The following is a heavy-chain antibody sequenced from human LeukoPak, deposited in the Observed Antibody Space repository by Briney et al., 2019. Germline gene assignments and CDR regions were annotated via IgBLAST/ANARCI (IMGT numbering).Heavy chain of an antibody. CDR2: ISGSAGST. D-gene: IGHD1-7*01. J-gene: IGHJ4*02. CDR3: AKELTGTTGFDY. V-gene: IGHV3-23*01. CDR1: GFTISSYA. Sequence: GGSRRLSCAASGFTISSYAMSWVRQAPGKGLDWASDISGSAGSTYYAAAVKGRFTTSRNNSKNTLYLQTHSLRAHDTAVYYCAKELTGTTGFDYWGQGTLVTVSS.